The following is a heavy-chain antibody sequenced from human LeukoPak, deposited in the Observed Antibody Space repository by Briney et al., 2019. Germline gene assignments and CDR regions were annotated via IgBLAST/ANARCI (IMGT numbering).Heavy chain of an antibody. CDR3: ARWGGSYYFDY. CDR1: GYTFTSYG. Sequence: WASVKVSCKASGYTFTSYGISWVRQAPGQGLEWMGWISTYNVNTNYAQMLQGRVTMTTDTSTSTAYMELRSLRSDDTAVYYCARWGGSYYFDYWGQGTLVTVSS. J-gene: IGHJ4*02. CDR2: ISTYNVNT. V-gene: IGHV1-18*01. D-gene: IGHD1-26*01.